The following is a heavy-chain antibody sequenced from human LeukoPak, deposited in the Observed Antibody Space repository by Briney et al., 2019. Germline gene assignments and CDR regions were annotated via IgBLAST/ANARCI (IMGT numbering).Heavy chain of an antibody. CDR2: ISGSGGST. CDR3: AKDLGTNYYDSSGYYYGFDY. D-gene: IGHD3-22*01. Sequence: GGSLRLSCAASGFTFRSYAMSWVRQAPGKGLEWVSAISGSGGSTYYADSVKGRFTISRDNSKNTLYLQMNSLRAEDTAVYYCAKDLGTNYYDSSGYYYGFDYWGQGTLVTVSS. J-gene: IGHJ4*02. CDR1: GFTFRSYA. V-gene: IGHV3-23*01.